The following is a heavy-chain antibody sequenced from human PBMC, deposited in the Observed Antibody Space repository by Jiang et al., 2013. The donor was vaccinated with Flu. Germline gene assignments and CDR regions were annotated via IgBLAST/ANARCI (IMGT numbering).Heavy chain of an antibody. J-gene: IGHJ3*02. D-gene: IGHD1-1*01. CDR3: ARDNSERPGSGPEGAFDI. V-gene: IGHV4-59*01. Sequence: GPGLVKPSETLSLTCTVSGGSISSYYWSWIRQPPGKGLEWIGYIYYSGSTNYNPSLKSRVTISVDTSKNQFSLKLSSVTAADTAVYYCARDNSERPGSGPEGAFDIWGQGTMVTVSS. CDR2: IYYSGST. CDR1: GGSISSYY.